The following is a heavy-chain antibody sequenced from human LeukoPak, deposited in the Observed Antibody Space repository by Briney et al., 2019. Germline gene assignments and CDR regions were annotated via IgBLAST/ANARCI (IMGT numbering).Heavy chain of an antibody. J-gene: IGHJ4*02. CDR1: GFTFSSYG. D-gene: IGHD6-19*01. V-gene: IGHV3-30*18. CDR3: AKPRNSSGWPHFDY. Sequence: SGGSLRLSCAASGFTFSSYGMHWVRQAPGKGLEWGAVISYDGSNKYYADSVKGRFTISRDNSKNTLYLQMNSLRAEDTAVYYCAKPRNSSGWPHFDYWGQGTLVTVSS. CDR2: ISYDGSNK.